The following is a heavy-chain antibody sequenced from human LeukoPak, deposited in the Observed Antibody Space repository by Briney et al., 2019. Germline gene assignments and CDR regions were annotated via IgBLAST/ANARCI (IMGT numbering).Heavy chain of an antibody. CDR1: GFTFSSYA. J-gene: IGHJ4*02. Sequence: PGGSLRLSCAASGFTFSSYAMHWVRQAPGKGLEWVAVISYDGSNKYYADSVKGRFTISRDNAKNSLYLQMNSLRAEDTAVYYCASRPHYYGSGSYPDYWGQGTLVTVSS. CDR2: ISYDGSNK. V-gene: IGHV3-30*04. CDR3: ASRPHYYGSGSYPDY. D-gene: IGHD3-10*01.